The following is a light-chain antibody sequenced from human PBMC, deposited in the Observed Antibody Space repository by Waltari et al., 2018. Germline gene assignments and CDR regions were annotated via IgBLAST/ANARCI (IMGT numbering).Light chain of an antibody. J-gene: IGLJ2*01. V-gene: IGLV2-8*01. CDR3: SSYAGSSNLI. Sequence: QSALTQPPSASGSPGQSVPISCTATRSALGSSKYVSWYQQHPPNAPKLMIYEVNKRPSGVPDRFSGSKSGNTASLTVSGLQADDEADYYCSSYAGSSNLIFGGGTKLTVL. CDR1: RSALGSSKY. CDR2: EVN.